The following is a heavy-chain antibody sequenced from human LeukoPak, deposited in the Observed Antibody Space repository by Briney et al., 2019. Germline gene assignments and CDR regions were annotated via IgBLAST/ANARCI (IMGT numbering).Heavy chain of an antibody. D-gene: IGHD2-15*01. CDR3: TRNGRSLDY. J-gene: IGHJ4*02. CDR1: GFTFSGFW. CDR2: IKVDGSEK. V-gene: IGHV3-7*01. Sequence: PGGSLRLSCAASGFTFSGFWMSWVRQAPGKGLEWVANIKVDGSEKNYVDSVRGRFTISRDNAQNSLYLQMNSLRAEDTAVYYCTRNGRSLDYWGQGTLVTVSS.